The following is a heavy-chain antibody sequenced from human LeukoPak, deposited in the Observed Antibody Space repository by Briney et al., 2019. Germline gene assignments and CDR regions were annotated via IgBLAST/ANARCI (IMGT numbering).Heavy chain of an antibody. Sequence: GASVKVSCKASGYTFTSYYIHWVRQAPGQGLEWRGLINPSGGSTSYPQKFQDRVTMTRDTSTSTVYMELSSLKSDDTAIYYCARGVFGELEKLMFQHWGQGTLVTVSS. CDR3: ARGVFGELEKLMFQH. V-gene: IGHV1-46*01. CDR2: INPSGGST. D-gene: IGHD3-10*02. J-gene: IGHJ1*01. CDR1: GYTFTSYY.